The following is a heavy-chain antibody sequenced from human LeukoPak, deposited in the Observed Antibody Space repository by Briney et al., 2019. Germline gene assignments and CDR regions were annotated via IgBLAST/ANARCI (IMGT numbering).Heavy chain of an antibody. V-gene: IGHV3-7*01. CDR2: IKRDGSEK. D-gene: IGHD3-22*01. Sequence: GGSLRLSCAASGFTFSSYWMSWVRQAPGKGLEWVANIKRDGSEKYYVDSVKGRFTISRDNAKNSLYLQMNSLRAEDTAVYYCARWGDYDSSGYYYPPKGYYFDYWGQGTLVTVSS. CDR1: GFTFSSYW. J-gene: IGHJ4*02. CDR3: ARWGDYDSSGYYYPPKGYYFDY.